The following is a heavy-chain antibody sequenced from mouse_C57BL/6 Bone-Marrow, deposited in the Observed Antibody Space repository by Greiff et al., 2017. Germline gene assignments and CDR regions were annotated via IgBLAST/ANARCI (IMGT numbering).Heavy chain of an antibody. V-gene: IGHV2-2*01. CDR2: IWSGGST. CDR3: AAYGNYAWFAY. CDR1: GFSLTSYG. Sequence: VQLVESGPGLVQPSQSLSITCTVSGFSLTSYGVHWVRQSPGKGLEWLGVIWSGGSTDYNAAFISRLSISKDNSKGQVFLRMNSLQADDAAIYYCAAYGNYAWFAYWGQGTLVTVSA. J-gene: IGHJ3*01. D-gene: IGHD2-1*01.